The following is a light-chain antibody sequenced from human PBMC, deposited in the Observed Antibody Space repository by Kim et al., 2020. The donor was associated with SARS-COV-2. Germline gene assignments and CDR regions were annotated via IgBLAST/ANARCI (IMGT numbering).Light chain of an antibody. CDR3: QQYVVSPRT. J-gene: IGKJ1*01. CDR2: GVS. Sequence: EIVLTQSPGTLSLSPGERATLSCRASHTISSNYLALYQQKPGRAPRILIYGVSSRASGIPDRFSGSGSGTDFTLTISRLEPDDSAVYYCQQYVVSPRTFGQGTKVDIK. CDR1: HTISSNY. V-gene: IGKV3-20*01.